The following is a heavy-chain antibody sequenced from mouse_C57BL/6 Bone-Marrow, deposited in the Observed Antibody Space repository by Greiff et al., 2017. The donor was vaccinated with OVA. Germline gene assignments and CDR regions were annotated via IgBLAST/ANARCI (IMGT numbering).Heavy chain of an antibody. CDR2: IDPNSGGT. Sequence: QVQLQQPGAELVKPGASVKLSCKASGYTFTSYWMHWVKQRPGRGLEWIGRIDPNSGGTKYNEKFKSKATLTVDQPSSTAYMQLSSLTSEDSAVYYCARSEGTTVVAEGYWYFDVWGTGTTVTVSS. J-gene: IGHJ1*03. V-gene: IGHV1-72*01. CDR1: GYTFTSYW. D-gene: IGHD1-1*01. CDR3: ARSEGTTVVAEGYWYFDV.